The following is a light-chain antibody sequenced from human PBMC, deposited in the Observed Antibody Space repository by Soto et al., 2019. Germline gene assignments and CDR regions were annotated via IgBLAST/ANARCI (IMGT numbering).Light chain of an antibody. CDR2: EVS. V-gene: IGLV2-14*01. CDR3: SSFTSTSTFV. CDR1: SNDVGGYNY. J-gene: IGLJ1*01. Sequence: QSALTQPASVSGSPGQSITISCTGTSNDVGGYNYVSWFQQHPGKAPKLLIFEVSNRPSGVSNRFSGSKSGNTASLTISGLRAEDEADYYCSSFTSTSTFVFGTGTKVTVL.